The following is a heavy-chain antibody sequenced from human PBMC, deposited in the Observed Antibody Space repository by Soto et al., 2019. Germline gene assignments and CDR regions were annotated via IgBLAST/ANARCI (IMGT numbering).Heavy chain of an antibody. D-gene: IGHD3-22*01. CDR1: GYTFTSYG. J-gene: IGHJ4*02. V-gene: IGHV1-18*01. CDR3: ARALYYYDNSGLAF. CDR2: INIYGGGT. Sequence: QIHLEQSEPEVKKPGASVKVSCKASGYTFTSYGISWVRLAPGQGLEWMGWINIYGGGTNYAQKYQYRVTMXRXTPXNTVYLEMRRLTSDDTAIYYCARALYYYDNSGLAFWGQGTLVTVSS.